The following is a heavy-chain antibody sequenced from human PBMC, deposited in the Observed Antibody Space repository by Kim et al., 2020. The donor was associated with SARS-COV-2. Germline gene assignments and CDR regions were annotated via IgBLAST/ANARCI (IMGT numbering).Heavy chain of an antibody. J-gene: IGHJ4*02. Sequence: YYAASVKGRFTISRDNSKTTVYLQRNSLRAEDTALYYCAKDVGSVTIYFDYWGQGTLVTVSS. D-gene: IGHD4-17*01. CDR3: AKDVGSVTIYFDY. V-gene: IGHV3-23*01.